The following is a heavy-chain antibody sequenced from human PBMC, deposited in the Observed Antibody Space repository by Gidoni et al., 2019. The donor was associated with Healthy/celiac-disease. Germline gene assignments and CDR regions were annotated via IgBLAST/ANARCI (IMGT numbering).Heavy chain of an antibody. CDR1: GGTFSSYA. J-gene: IGHJ4*02. V-gene: IGHV1-69*01. D-gene: IGHD3-3*01. CDR2: IIPIFGTA. Sequence: QVQLVQSGAEVKKPGSSATVSCMASGGTFSSYAISWVRQAPGPGPAWMGGIIPIFGTANYAQKFQGRVTITADESTSTAYMELSSLRSEDTAVYYCASNLAVFGVVITYFDYWGQGTLVTVSS. CDR3: ASNLAVFGVVITYFDY.